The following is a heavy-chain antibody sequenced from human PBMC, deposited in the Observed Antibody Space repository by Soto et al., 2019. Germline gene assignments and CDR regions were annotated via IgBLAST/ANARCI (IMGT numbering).Heavy chain of an antibody. CDR2: ISGSGGST. Sequence: GGSLRLSCAASGFTFSSYAMSWVRQAPGKGLEWVSAISGSGGSTYYADSVKGRFTISRDNSKNTLYLQMNSLRAEDTAVYYCAKDGYSSGWHAGPPFYFDYWGQGTLVTVSS. V-gene: IGHV3-23*01. CDR1: GFTFSSYA. D-gene: IGHD6-19*01. J-gene: IGHJ4*02. CDR3: AKDGYSSGWHAGPPFYFDY.